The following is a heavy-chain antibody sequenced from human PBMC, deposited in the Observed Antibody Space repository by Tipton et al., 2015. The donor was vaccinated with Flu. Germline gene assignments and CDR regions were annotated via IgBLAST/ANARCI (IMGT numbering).Heavy chain of an antibody. Sequence: GLVKPSETLSLTCTVSGGSISGNYWNWIRQPAGKGLEWIGRIYSNENTKYNPALQSRVTMSLDTSKNQFSLKMTSVTAADTAIFYCARTRGGERYYYGMDVWGQGITVIVSS. CDR1: GGSISGNY. CDR3: ARTRGGERYYYGMDV. J-gene: IGHJ6*02. CDR2: IYSNENT. V-gene: IGHV4-4*07. D-gene: IGHD3-10*01.